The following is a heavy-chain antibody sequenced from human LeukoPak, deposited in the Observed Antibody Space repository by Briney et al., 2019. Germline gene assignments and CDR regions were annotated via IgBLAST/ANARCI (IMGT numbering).Heavy chain of an antibody. CDR2: IYPGDSDT. Sequence: GESLKISCKGSGYSFTSYWIGWVRQMPGKGLEWMGIIYPGDSDTRYSPSFQGQVTISADKSISIAYLQWGSLKASDTAMYYCARSDHELERPYYFDYWGQGTLVTVSS. V-gene: IGHV5-51*01. CDR1: GYSFTSYW. D-gene: IGHD1-1*01. J-gene: IGHJ4*02. CDR3: ARSDHELERPYYFDY.